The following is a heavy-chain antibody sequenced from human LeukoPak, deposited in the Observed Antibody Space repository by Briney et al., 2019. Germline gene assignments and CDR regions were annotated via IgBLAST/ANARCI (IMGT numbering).Heavy chain of an antibody. V-gene: IGHV4-59*01. CDR1: RVSITSYY. D-gene: IGHD2-21*01. CDR2: IYHSGNT. CDR3: ASEVADGY. Sequence: ASETLSLTCSVSRVSITSYYWTWIRQPPGKGLEWIGYIYHSGNTKYNPSLKGRVTMSIDTSKNQFFLNVTSVTAADTAVYYCASEVADGYWGQGTLVIVS. J-gene: IGHJ4*02.